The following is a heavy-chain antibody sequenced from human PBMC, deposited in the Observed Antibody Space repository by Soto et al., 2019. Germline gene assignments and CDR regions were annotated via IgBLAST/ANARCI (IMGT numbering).Heavy chain of an antibody. Sequence: QITLKESGPTLVKPTQTLTLTCTFSGFSLSTSGVGVGWIRQPPGKALEWLTFIYWDDDKRNSPFLKSRLTITKDTPKYQVVLTMTNMHPVDTATYYCAHLVVAVITSYFDSWGQGSLVTVSS. J-gene: IGHJ4*02. CDR2: IYWDDDK. CDR1: GFSLSTSGVG. CDR3: AHLVVAVITSYFDS. V-gene: IGHV2-5*02. D-gene: IGHD2-15*01.